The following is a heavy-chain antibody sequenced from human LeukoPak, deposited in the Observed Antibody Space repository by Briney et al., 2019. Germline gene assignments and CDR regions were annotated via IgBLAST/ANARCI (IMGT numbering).Heavy chain of an antibody. D-gene: IGHD6-13*01. Sequence: ASVKVSCKASGYTFTGYYMHWVRQAPGQGLEWMGWINPNSGGTNYAQKFQGRVTMTGDTSISTAYMELSRLRSDDTAVYYCARIWYSSRDFDYWGQGTLVTVSS. J-gene: IGHJ4*02. V-gene: IGHV1-2*02. CDR2: INPNSGGT. CDR3: ARIWYSSRDFDY. CDR1: GYTFTGYY.